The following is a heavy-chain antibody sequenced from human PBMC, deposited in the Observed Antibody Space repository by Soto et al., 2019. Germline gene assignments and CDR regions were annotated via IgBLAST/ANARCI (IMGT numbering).Heavy chain of an antibody. V-gene: IGHV1-69*01. D-gene: IGHD2-15*01. CDR2: IVPIFGTA. J-gene: IGHJ4*02. CDR3: AREGGTYSLDS. CDR1: GGTFSNSG. Sequence: QVQLVQSGAEVKKPGSSVKVSCKASGGTFSNSGISWVRQAPGQGLEWMGGIVPIFGTANYAQRFRGRATITADESTNTAYLDPSSLRSGDTAVYYCAREGGTYSLDSWGQGTLVTVSS.